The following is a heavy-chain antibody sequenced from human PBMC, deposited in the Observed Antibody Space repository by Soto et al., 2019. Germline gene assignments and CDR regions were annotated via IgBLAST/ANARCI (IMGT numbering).Heavy chain of an antibody. CDR3: AREARRGYYYDGDYFDY. J-gene: IGHJ4*02. Sequence: SETLSLTCTVSGGSISSYYWSWIRQPPGKGLEWIGYIYYSGSTNYNPSLKSRVTISVDTSKNQFSLKLSSVTAADTSVYYFAREARRGYYYDGDYFDYWGQGTLVTVSS. D-gene: IGHD3-22*01. CDR1: GGSISSYY. V-gene: IGHV4-59*01. CDR2: IYYSGST.